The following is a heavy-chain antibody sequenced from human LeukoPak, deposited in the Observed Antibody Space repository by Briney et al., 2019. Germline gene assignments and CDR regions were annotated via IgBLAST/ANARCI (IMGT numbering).Heavy chain of an antibody. V-gene: IGHV4-39*01. D-gene: IGHD4-17*01. CDR1: GGSIGSSSYY. Sequence: PSETLSLTCTVSGGSIGSSSYYWGWIRQPPGKGLEWIGSIYYSGDTYYNPSLKSRVTISVDTSKNQFPLKLSSVTAADTAVYYCARHSGMTTVTAYLDCWGQGTLVTVSS. CDR2: IYYSGDT. J-gene: IGHJ4*02. CDR3: ARHSGMTTVTAYLDC.